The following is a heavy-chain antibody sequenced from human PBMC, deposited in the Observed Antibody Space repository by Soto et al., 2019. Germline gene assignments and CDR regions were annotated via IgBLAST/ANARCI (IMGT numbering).Heavy chain of an antibody. CDR3: AREGPRYSSSWYRNEGDWFDP. V-gene: IGHV4-31*03. D-gene: IGHD6-13*01. CDR1: GGSISSGGYY. J-gene: IGHJ5*02. CDR2: IYYSGST. Sequence: KASETLSLTCTVSGGSISSGGYYWSWIRQHPGKGLEWIGCIYYSGSTYYNPSLKSRVTISVDTSKNQFSLKLSSVTAADTAVYYCAREGPRYSSSWYRNEGDWFDPWGQGTLVTVSS.